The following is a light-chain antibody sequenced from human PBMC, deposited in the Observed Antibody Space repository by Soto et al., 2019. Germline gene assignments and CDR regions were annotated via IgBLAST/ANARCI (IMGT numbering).Light chain of an antibody. Sequence: QSALTKPPSASGSPGQSVTISCTGTSRDVGGYNYVSWYQQHPGKAPKLMIYEVSQRPSGVPDRFSGSKSGNTASLTVSGLQAEDEADYYCSSYAGSNSYVFGSGTKLTVL. CDR3: SSYAGSNSYV. J-gene: IGLJ1*01. V-gene: IGLV2-8*01. CDR1: SRDVGGYNY. CDR2: EVS.